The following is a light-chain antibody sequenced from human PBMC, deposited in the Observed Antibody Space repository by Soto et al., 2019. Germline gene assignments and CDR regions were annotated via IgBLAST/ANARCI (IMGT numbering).Light chain of an antibody. CDR2: HAS. V-gene: IGKV1-5*01. CDR1: QSISTW. Sequence: DIQMTQSPSTLSAFVGDRVTITCRASQSISTWLAWYQQKPGKPPKVLIYHASSLESGVPSRFSGSGSGTEFTITIPTLQPLDFATYYCQHINYYPYSFGQGTKLEIK. J-gene: IGKJ2*03. CDR3: QHINYYPYS.